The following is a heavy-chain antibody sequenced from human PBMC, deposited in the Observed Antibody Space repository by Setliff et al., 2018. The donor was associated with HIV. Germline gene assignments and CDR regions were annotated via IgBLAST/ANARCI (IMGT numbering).Heavy chain of an antibody. CDR3: ARLRYSSSSKDY. D-gene: IGHD6-6*01. J-gene: IGHJ4*02. Sequence: PSETLSLTCAVSGYSISSGYYWGWIRQPPGKGLEWIGSIYHSGSTYYNPSLKSRVTISVDTSKNQFSLKLSSVTAADTAVYYCARLRYSSSSKDYWGQGTLVTVSS. V-gene: IGHV4-38-2*01. CDR2: IYHSGST. CDR1: GYSISSGYY.